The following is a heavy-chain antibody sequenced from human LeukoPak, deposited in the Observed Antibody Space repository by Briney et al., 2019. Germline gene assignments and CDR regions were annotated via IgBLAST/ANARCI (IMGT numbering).Heavy chain of an antibody. CDR2: IYRSGST. Sequence: SGTLSLTCTVSGGSITSGEYFWTWIRQTPGKGLEWIGYIYRSGSTHYNPSLQSRVSISIDTSKDQFSLNLTSVTAADTAVYYCCRDLKFYGSGSYWDSWGQGTLVTVSS. D-gene: IGHD3-10*01. CDR3: CRDLKFYGSGSYWDS. CDR1: GGSITSGEYF. V-gene: IGHV4-30-4*01. J-gene: IGHJ1*01.